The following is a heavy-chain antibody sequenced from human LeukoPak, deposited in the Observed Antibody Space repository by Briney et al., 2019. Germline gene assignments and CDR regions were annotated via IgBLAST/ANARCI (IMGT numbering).Heavy chain of an antibody. CDR1: GFTFRHYA. Sequence: GGSLRLSCAASGFTFRHYAVHWVRQAPGRGLEWVAVLSFDGAHKYYAESVKGRFTISRDNSNNTLFLQMDILRIEDTALYYCVRARAGGLDYWGQGTLVTVSS. CDR2: LSFDGAHK. D-gene: IGHD3-16*01. V-gene: IGHV3-30*04. CDR3: VRARAGGLDY. J-gene: IGHJ4*02.